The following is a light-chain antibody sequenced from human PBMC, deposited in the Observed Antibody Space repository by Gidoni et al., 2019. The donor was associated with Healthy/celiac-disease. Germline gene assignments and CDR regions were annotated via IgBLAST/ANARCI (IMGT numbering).Light chain of an antibody. CDR3: NSRDSSGNL. CDR1: SLRSYY. V-gene: IGLV3-19*01. J-gene: IGLJ2*01. CDR2: GKN. Sequence: SSELTQDPAVSVALGQTVRITCQGDSLRSYYASWYQQKPGQAPVLVIYGKNNRPSWIPDRFSGSSSGNTASLTITGAQAEDEADYYCNSRDSSGNLFGGGTKLTVL.